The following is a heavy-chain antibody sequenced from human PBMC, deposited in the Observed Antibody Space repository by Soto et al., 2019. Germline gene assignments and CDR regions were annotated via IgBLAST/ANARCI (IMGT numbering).Heavy chain of an antibody. CDR3: ARDRDETHLYDY. CDR1: GFTFSSYS. Sequence: EVQLVESGGGLVKPGGSLRLSCAASGFTFSSYSMNWVRQAPGKGLEWVSSISTRSNFIYYADSVKGRFTISRDNAKNSLYLQMNSLRAEDTAVYYCARDRDETHLYDYWGQGTLVTVSS. CDR2: ISTRSNFI. V-gene: IGHV3-21*01. J-gene: IGHJ4*02.